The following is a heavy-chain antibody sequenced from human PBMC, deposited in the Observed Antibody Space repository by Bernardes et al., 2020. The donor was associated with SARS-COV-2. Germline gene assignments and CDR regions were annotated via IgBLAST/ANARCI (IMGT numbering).Heavy chain of an antibody. Sequence: GGSLRLSCAASGFSLDTFAMSWVRQAPGKGLQWVSGVSGSGDTYYADSVKGRFTISRDNSKNTLFLQMNNLRAEDSAVYYCAKDYCGGDCDFFDHWGQGTVVTVSS. V-gene: IGHV3-23*01. D-gene: IGHD2-21*02. CDR1: GFSLDTFA. CDR2: VSGSGDT. J-gene: IGHJ4*02. CDR3: AKDYCGGDCDFFDH.